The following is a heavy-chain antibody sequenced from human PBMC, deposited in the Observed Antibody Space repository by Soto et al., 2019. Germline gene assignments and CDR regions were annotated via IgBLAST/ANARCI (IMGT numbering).Heavy chain of an antibody. CDR2: ISAYNGNT. J-gene: IGHJ6*02. CDR1: GYTFTSYG. CDR3: AISARPDYYYGMDV. Sequence: ASVKVSCKASGYTFTSYGISWVRQAPGQGLEWTGWISAYNGNTNYAQKLQGRVTMTTDTSTSTAYMELRSLRSDDTAVYYCAISARPDYYYGMDVWGQGTTVTVSS. D-gene: IGHD6-6*01. V-gene: IGHV1-18*01.